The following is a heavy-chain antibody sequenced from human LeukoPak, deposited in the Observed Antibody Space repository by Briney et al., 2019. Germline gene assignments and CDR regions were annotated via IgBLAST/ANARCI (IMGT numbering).Heavy chain of an antibody. CDR1: GFTFSSYG. CDR2: IWYDGSQK. J-gene: IGHJ5*02. V-gene: IGHV3-33*01. CDR3: ARDPRWFDP. Sequence: GGSLRLSCAASGFTFSSYGMHWARQVPGKGLEWVAVIWYDGSQKYYADSVKGRFTISRDNSKNTLFLQMNSLRAEDTAVYYCARDPRWFDPLGPGNPGHRLL.